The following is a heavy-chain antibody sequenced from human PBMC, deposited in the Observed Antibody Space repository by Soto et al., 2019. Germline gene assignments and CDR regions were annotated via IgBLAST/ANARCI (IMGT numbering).Heavy chain of an antibody. CDR3: ARQIYASDTGPHLQNYFDS. Sequence: PGESLKISCNGSGYSSARYCIIWVRQKPEKGLESMGRIDPSDSQTYYSPSFRGHVTTSVNNSITTVFLQWSSLRASDTAMYYCARQIYASDTGPHLQNYFDSWGQGTPVTLSS. CDR1: GYSSARYC. CDR2: IDPSDSQT. V-gene: IGHV5-10-1*01. J-gene: IGHJ4*02. D-gene: IGHD5-18*01.